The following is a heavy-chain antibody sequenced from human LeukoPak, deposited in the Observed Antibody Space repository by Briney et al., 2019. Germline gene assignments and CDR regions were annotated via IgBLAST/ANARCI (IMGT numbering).Heavy chain of an antibody. CDR1: GDSLGRYY. V-gene: IGHV4-59*08. CDR3: ARHFVTYPHYFDY. Sequence: SETLSLTCNVSGDSLGRYYWSWIRQPPGKTLEWLGHVYFSGVTTYNPSLKSRVTISVDTSKNQFSLKLNSVTAADTAVYYCARHFVTYPHYFDYWGQGTLVTVSS. CDR2: VYFSGVT. J-gene: IGHJ4*02. D-gene: IGHD2-21*01.